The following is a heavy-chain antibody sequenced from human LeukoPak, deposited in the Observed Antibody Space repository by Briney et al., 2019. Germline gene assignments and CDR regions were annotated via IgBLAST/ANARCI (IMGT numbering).Heavy chain of an antibody. CDR3: AKDVSGSIDS. J-gene: IGHJ4*02. Sequence: GGSLRLSCAASGFIFSDYNMHWVRQVPGKGLEWVSIISGEGGRTSYADSVKGRVTIFRDNSKNSLYLQMNSLRTEDTAFYYCAKDVSGSIDSWGQGTLVTVSS. CDR2: ISGEGGRT. D-gene: IGHD5/OR15-5a*01. V-gene: IGHV3-43*02. CDR1: GFIFSDYN.